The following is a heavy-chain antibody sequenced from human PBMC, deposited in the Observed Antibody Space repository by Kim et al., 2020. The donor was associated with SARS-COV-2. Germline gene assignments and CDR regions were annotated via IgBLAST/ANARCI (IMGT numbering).Heavy chain of an antibody. CDR2: ISGSGGST. D-gene: IGHD3-3*01. CDR1: GFTFSSYA. J-gene: IGHJ4*02. Sequence: GGSLRLSCAASGFTFSSYAMSWVRQAPGKGLEWVSAISGSGGSTYYADSVKGRFTISRDNSKNTLYLQMNSLRAEDTAVYYCAKNPLITIFGVVWFDYWGQGTLVTVSS. V-gene: IGHV3-23*01. CDR3: AKNPLITIFGVVWFDY.